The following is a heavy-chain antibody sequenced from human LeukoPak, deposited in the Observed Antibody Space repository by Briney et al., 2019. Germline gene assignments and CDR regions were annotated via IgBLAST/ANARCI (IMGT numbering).Heavy chain of an antibody. Sequence: GGSLRLSCAASGFAFSSYGMHWVRQAPGKGLEWVAVIWHDGSNKYYADSVKGRFTISRDNSKNTLYLQMNSLRAEDTAVYYCAKERRHYDFWSGPSYYYYYMDVWGKGTTVTVSS. D-gene: IGHD3-3*01. CDR1: GFAFSSYG. CDR2: IWHDGSNK. J-gene: IGHJ6*03. CDR3: AKERRHYDFWSGPSYYYYYMDV. V-gene: IGHV3-33*06.